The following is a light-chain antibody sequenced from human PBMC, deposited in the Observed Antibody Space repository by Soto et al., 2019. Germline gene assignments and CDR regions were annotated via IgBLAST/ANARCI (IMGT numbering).Light chain of an antibody. Sequence: DFQMTQSPSSVSASVGDRVTITCRASQRSGAWIVWYQQKPGKAPKALIYGETLLQSGVPSRFSGGASGTEFTLTTSSLQPEDFATYYCQQATSFPPVRAFGGGTKVDNK. V-gene: IGKV1-12*01. J-gene: IGKJ4*01. CDR3: QQATSFPPVRA. CDR2: GET. CDR1: QRSGAW.